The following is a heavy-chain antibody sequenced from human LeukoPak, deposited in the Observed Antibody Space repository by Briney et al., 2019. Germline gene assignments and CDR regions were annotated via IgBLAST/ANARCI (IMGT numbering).Heavy chain of an antibody. CDR2: IKQDGSEK. CDR3: ARVGLWHYPVDS. D-gene: IGHD1-7*01. J-gene: IGHJ4*02. V-gene: IGHV3-7*01. Sequence: GGSLRLSRAASGFTFSSYAMSWVRQAPGKGLEWVANIKQDGSEKYYVDSVKGRFTISRDNAKNSLYLQMNSLRAEDTAVYYCARVGLWHYPVDSWGQGTLVTVSS. CDR1: GFTFSSYA.